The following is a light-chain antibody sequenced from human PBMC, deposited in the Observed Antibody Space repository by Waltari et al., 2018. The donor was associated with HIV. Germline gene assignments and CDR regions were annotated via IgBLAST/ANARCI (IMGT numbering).Light chain of an antibody. Sequence: QSALTQPASVSGSPGQSITISCTGTSSDVGAYDYVSWYQHHPGKAPKLMIYDVNNRPAGVSQRFSGSKAATTASLTISGLQAEDEADYYCSSYTTSSTYVFGTGTKVTVL. CDR3: SSYTTSSTYV. CDR1: SSDVGAYDY. J-gene: IGLJ1*01. V-gene: IGLV2-14*03. CDR2: DVN.